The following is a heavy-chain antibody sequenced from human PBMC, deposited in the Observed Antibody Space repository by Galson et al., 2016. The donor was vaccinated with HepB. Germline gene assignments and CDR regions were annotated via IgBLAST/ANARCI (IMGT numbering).Heavy chain of an antibody. CDR3: ARHGGEISNNCWSGYFGV. V-gene: IGHV3-7*01. CDR1: GFTFSRSW. Sequence: SLRLSCAASGFTFSRSWMSWVRQAPGKGLEWVGNIKEDGSEQYYEDSVKGRFTISRDNAKNSLFLQMNSLRAEDTAVYYCARHGGEISNNCWSGYFGVWGQGTTVTVSS. J-gene: IGHJ6*02. CDR2: IKEDGSEQ. D-gene: IGHD3-3*01.